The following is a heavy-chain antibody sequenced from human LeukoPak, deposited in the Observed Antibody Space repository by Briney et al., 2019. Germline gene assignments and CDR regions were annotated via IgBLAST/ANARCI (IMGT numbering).Heavy chain of an antibody. CDR3: ARASTTVTTNSDFDY. CDR2: INHSGST. Sequence: PSETLSLTCAVYGGSFSGYYWSWIRQPPGKGLEWVGEINHSGSTNYNPSLKRRVTISIDTSKNPFSLKLSSVTAADTAVYYCARASTTVTTNSDFDYWGQGTLVTVSS. D-gene: IGHD4-17*01. V-gene: IGHV4-34*01. CDR1: GGSFSGYY. J-gene: IGHJ4*02.